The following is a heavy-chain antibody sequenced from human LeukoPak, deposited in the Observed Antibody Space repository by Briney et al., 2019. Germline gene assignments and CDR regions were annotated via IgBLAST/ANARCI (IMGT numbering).Heavy chain of an antibody. Sequence: GGSLRLSCAASGFTFSDYYMSWIRQAPGKELKWVSYISSSGSTIYYADSVKGRFTISRDNAKNSLYMQMNSLRDEDTGVYYCATGYSGYDSVGFDYWGQGTLVTVSS. D-gene: IGHD5-12*01. J-gene: IGHJ4*02. V-gene: IGHV3-11*01. CDR2: ISSSGSTI. CDR3: ATGYSGYDSVGFDY. CDR1: GFTFSDYY.